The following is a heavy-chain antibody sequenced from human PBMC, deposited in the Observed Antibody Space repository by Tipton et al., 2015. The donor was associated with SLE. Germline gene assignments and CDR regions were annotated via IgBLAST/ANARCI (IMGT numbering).Heavy chain of an antibody. CDR2: LYAGGST. CDR1: GFNVNSNY. CDR3: VKVRGDYGGDPFEH. J-gene: IGHJ4*02. D-gene: IGHD2-21*02. V-gene: IGHV3-53*05. Sequence: SLRLSCAASGFNVNSNYMTWVRQAPGKGLEWVSFLYAGGSTYYADSVKGRFTISRDNAKNTLYLEMNSLRAEDTAVYYCVKVRGDYGGDPFEHWGQGTLVTVSS.